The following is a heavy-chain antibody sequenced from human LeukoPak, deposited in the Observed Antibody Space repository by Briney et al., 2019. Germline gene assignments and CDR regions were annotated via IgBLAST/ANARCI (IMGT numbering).Heavy chain of an antibody. D-gene: IGHD6-13*01. V-gene: IGHV3-23*01. CDR2: ISGSGGST. Sequence: GGSLRLSCAASGFTFSSYNMNWVRQAPGKGLEWVSAISGSGGSTYYADSVKGRFTISRDNSKNTLYLQMNSLRAEDTAVYYCAKDGVSYRAAAGSHSPYWGQGTLVTVSS. J-gene: IGHJ4*02. CDR1: GFTFSSYN. CDR3: AKDGVSYRAAAGSHSPY.